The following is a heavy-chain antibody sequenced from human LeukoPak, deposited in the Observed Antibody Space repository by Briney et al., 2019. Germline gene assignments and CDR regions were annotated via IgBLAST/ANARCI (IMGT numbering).Heavy chain of an antibody. D-gene: IGHD1-1*01. V-gene: IGHV4-61*01. CDR1: GGSVSSGSYY. CDR2: IYYSGST. Sequence: SETLSLTCSVSGGSVSSGSYYWSWIRQPPGKGLEWIGYIYYSGSTNYNPSLKSRVTISVDTSKNQFSLKLSPVTAADTAVYYCAREGYNAFDIWGQGTMVTVSS. J-gene: IGHJ3*02. CDR3: AREGYNAFDI.